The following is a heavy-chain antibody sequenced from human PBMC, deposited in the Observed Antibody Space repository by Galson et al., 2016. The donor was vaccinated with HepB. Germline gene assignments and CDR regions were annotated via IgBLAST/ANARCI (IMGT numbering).Heavy chain of an antibody. J-gene: IGHJ4*02. CDR2: ISYDGSNK. Sequence: SLRLSCAASGFTFSSYAMSWVRQAPGKGLEWVAFISYDGSNKKYADSVKGRFTISRDNSKKTLYLQMNSLRAEDTAVYYCAKDGRIYCSSASCHDHFHYWGQGT. V-gene: IGHV3-30*18. CDR3: AKDGRIYCSSASCHDHFHY. D-gene: IGHD2-2*01. CDR1: GFTFSSYA.